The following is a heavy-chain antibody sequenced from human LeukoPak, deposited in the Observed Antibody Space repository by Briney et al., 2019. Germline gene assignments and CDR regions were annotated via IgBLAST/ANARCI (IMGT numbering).Heavy chain of an antibody. CDR2: IYSGGST. CDR1: GFTVSSNY. Sequence: GGSLRLSCAASGFTVSSNYMSWVRQAPGKGLEWVSVIYSGGSTYYADSVKGRFTISRDNSKNTLYLQMNSLRAEDTAVYYCAKDPDSGSSGWVYWGQGALVTVSS. D-gene: IGHD1-26*01. V-gene: IGHV3-53*01. CDR3: AKDPDSGSSGWVY. J-gene: IGHJ4*02.